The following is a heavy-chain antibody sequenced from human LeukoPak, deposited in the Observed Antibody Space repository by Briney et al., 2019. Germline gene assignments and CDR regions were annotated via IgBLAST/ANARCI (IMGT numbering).Heavy chain of an antibody. CDR3: AKDLGNYYYMDV. V-gene: IGHV3-48*04. CDR2: ISSSSSII. CDR1: GITFSSYS. J-gene: IGHJ6*03. Sequence: PGGSLRLSCAASGITFSSYSMNWVRQAPGKGLEWVSYISSSSSIIYYADSVKGRFTISRDNAKNSLYLQMNSLGAEDTAVYYCAKDLGNYYYMDVWGKGTTVTVSS.